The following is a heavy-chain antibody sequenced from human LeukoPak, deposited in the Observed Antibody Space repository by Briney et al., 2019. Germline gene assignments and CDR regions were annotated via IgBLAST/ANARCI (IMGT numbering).Heavy chain of an antibody. Sequence: PSETLSLTCTVSGGSISSGSYYWSWIRQPAGKGLEWIGRIYTSGSTNYNPSLKSRVTISVDTSKNQFSLKLSSVTAADTAVYYCARGPAYCGGDCYWAYYFDYWGQGTLVTVSS. CDR1: GGSISSGSYY. D-gene: IGHD2-21*01. CDR2: IYTSGST. CDR3: ARGPAYCGGDCYWAYYFDY. J-gene: IGHJ4*02. V-gene: IGHV4-61*02.